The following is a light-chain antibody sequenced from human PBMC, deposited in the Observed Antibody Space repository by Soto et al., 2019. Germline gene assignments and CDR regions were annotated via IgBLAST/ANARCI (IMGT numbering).Light chain of an antibody. Sequence: QSALTQPASVSGSPGQSITISCTGTSSDVGSYNYVSWYQQHPGKAPKLMIYEVSDRPSGVSSRFSGSKSGNTASLTISGLQAEDDDYYYCSSYTSSSSLFGTGTKLTVL. CDR3: SSYTSSSSL. V-gene: IGLV2-14*01. CDR2: EVS. J-gene: IGLJ1*01. CDR1: SSDVGSYNY.